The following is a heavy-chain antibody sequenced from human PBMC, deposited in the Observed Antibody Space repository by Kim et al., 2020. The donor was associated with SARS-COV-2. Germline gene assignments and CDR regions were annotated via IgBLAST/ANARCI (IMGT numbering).Heavy chain of an antibody. CDR2: IDSGGRTM. CDR3: ARGYNYYDTSGQYF. D-gene: IGHD3-22*01. J-gene: IGHJ4*02. Sequence: GGSLRLSCAASGFTFTDHLMSWIRQAPGKGLEWVSYIDSGGRTMYYADSVKGRFTISKDNAKSSLFLQMNSLRAEDTAVYYCARGYNYYDTSGQYFWRQGTLVPIS. V-gene: IGHV3-11*01. CDR1: GFTFTDHL.